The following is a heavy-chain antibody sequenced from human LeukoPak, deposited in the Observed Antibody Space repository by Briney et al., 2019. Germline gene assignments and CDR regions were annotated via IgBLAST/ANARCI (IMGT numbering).Heavy chain of an antibody. CDR3: AKEFGYCRSTSCFPFDY. D-gene: IGHD2-2*03. CDR2: ISGSGGST. Sequence: PGGSLRLSCAASGLTFISYAMSWVRQAPGKGLEWVSAISGSGGSTYYADSVKGQFTISRDNSQNPLDLQLNSLRAEDMAVYYCAKEFGYCRSTSCFPFDYWGQGTLVTVS. CDR1: GLTFISYA. V-gene: IGHV3-23*01. J-gene: IGHJ4*02.